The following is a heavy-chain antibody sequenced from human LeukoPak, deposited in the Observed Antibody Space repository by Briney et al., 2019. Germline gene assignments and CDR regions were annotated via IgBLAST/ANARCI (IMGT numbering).Heavy chain of an antibody. Sequence: GGSLRLSCAASGFTLSTYTMNWVRQAPGKGLQWFSYISRSSSTIYYADSVKGRFTISRDNAKNSLYLQMNSLRDEDTAVYYCAREYSSSSGRAFDIWGQGTMVTVSS. CDR3: AREYSSSSGRAFDI. D-gene: IGHD6-6*01. J-gene: IGHJ3*02. CDR2: ISRSSSTI. CDR1: GFTLSTYT. V-gene: IGHV3-48*02.